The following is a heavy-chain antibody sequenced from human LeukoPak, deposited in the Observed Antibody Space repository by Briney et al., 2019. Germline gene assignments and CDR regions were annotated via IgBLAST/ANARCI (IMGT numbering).Heavy chain of an antibody. CDR1: GFTVSSNY. CDR3: ARDVWGYFYYGMDV. CDR2: IYSGGST. D-gene: IGHD7-27*01. J-gene: IGHJ6*02. Sequence: GGSLRLSCAASGFTVSSNYMSWVRQAPGKGLEWVSIIYSGGSTYYADSVKGRFTISRDNSKNTLYLQMNSLRAEDTAVYYCARDVWGYFYYGMDVWGQGTTVTVSS. V-gene: IGHV3-53*01.